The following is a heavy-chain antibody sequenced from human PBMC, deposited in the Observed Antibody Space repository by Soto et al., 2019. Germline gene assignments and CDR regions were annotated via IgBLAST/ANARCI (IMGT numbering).Heavy chain of an antibody. V-gene: IGHV3-30*18. Sequence: GGSLRLSCAASGFTFSTYGMHWVRQAPGKGLDWVALISYDGSNKYYADSVKGRFTISRDNSKNTLYLQINSLRAEDTAVYYCAKDMLPTDYYYYGMDVWGQGTTVTVSS. CDR1: GFTFSTYG. CDR3: AKDMLPTDYYYYGMDV. J-gene: IGHJ6*02. D-gene: IGHD2-8*01. CDR2: ISYDGSNK.